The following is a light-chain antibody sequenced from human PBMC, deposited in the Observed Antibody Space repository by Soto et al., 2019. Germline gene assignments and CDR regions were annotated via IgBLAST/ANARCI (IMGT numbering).Light chain of an antibody. J-gene: IGKJ3*01. CDR2: GAS. Sequence: ESVLTQSPGTLSMSPGERATLSCRASQSVSSSYSAWYQQKPGQAPRLLIYGASSRATGIPDRLSGSGSGTDFTLTISRLEPEDLAVYYCQQYGSSPFTFGPGTKVDIK. CDR3: QQYGSSPFT. V-gene: IGKV3-20*01. CDR1: QSVSSSY.